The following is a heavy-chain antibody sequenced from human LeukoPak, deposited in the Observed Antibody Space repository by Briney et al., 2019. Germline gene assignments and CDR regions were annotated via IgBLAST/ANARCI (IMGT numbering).Heavy chain of an antibody. CDR2: INPNSGGT. CDR3: ARESQTYYYDINGYPRWGNFDY. D-gene: IGHD3-22*01. V-gene: IGHV1-2*02. J-gene: IGHJ4*02. Sequence: ASVKVSCKASGYTFTGYYMHWVRQAPGQGLEWMGWINPNSGGTNYAQKFQDRVTMTRDTSISTAYMELSSLRSEDTAVYYCARESQTYYYDINGYPRWGNFDYWGQGTLVTVSS. CDR1: GYTFTGYY.